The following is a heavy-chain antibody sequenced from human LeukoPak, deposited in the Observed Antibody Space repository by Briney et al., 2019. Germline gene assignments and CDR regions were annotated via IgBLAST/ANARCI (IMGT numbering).Heavy chain of an antibody. CDR1: GGTFSSYA. CDR2: IIPIFGTA. Sequence: GASVKVSRKASGGTFSSYAISWVRQAPGQGLEWMGRIIPIFGTANYAQKFQGRVTITTDESTSTAYMELSSLRSEDTAVYYCARADYVWGSYRYTGFTHWGQGTLVTVSS. J-gene: IGHJ5*02. D-gene: IGHD3-16*02. CDR3: ARADYVWGSYRYTGFTH. V-gene: IGHV1-69*05.